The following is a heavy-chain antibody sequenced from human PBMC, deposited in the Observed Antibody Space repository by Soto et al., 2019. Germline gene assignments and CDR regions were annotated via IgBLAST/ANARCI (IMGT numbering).Heavy chain of an antibody. CDR2: IIPIFGTA. Sequence: SVKVSCKASGGTFSSYAISWVRQAPGQGLEWMGGIIPIFGTANYAQKFQGRVTITADESTSTAYMELSSLRSEDTAVYYCARDSSIAAAGRPNWFDPWGQGTLVTVSS. D-gene: IGHD6-13*01. CDR3: ARDSSIAAAGRPNWFDP. J-gene: IGHJ5*02. V-gene: IGHV1-69*13. CDR1: GGTFSSYA.